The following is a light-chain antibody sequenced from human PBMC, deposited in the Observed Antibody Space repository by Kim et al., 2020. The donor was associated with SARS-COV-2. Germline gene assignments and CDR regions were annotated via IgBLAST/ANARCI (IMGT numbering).Light chain of an antibody. J-gene: IGLJ2*01. Sequence: QSVLTQPPSVSGAPGQRVTISCTGSSSNIGAGYDVHWYQQLPGTAPKLLIYSNNQRPSGVPDRFSGSKSGTSASLAISGLQFEDEADYYCAAWDDSLNGPLFGGGTQLTVL. CDR2: SNN. V-gene: IGLV1-44*01. CDR3: AAWDDSLNGPL. CDR1: SSNIGAGYD.